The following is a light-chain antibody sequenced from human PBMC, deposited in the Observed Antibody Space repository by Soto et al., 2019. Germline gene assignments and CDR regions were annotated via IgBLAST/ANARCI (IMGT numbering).Light chain of an antibody. J-gene: IGLJ1*01. CDR1: TINH. CDR3: CFFAGNSYV. CDR2: EVT. Sequence: HSALTQPASVSGSPGQSITISCSGTTINHVSWYQHHPGKAPKLIIYEVTYRPSGVPDRFSGSKSGITASLTISGLQAEVDADYYCCFFAGNSYVFGAGTKLTVL. V-gene: IGLV2-14*01.